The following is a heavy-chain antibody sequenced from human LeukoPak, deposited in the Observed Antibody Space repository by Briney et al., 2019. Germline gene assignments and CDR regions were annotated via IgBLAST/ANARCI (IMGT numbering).Heavy chain of an antibody. CDR3: ARVRYYYDSSGYYLGSYYFDY. CDR1: GGSISSYY. CDR2: IYYSGST. J-gene: IGHJ4*02. D-gene: IGHD3-22*01. Sequence: PSETLSLTCTVSGGSISSYYWSWIRQPPGKGLEWIGYIYYSGSTNYNPSLKSQVTISVDTSKNQFSLKLSSVTAADTAVYYCARVRYYYDSSGYYLGSYYFDYWGQGTLVTVSS. V-gene: IGHV4-59*01.